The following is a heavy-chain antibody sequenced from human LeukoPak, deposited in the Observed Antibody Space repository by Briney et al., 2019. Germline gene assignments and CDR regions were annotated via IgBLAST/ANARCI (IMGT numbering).Heavy chain of an antibody. J-gene: IGHJ6*03. D-gene: IGHD3-10*01. V-gene: IGHV3-21*01. Sequence: GGSLRLSCAASGFTFSSYSMNWVRQAPGKGLEWVSSISSSSSYIYYADSVKGRFTISRDNAKNSLYLQMNSLRAEDTAVYYCARLIRSIIMVRGVSYYYYMDVWGKGTTVTVSS. CDR3: ARLIRSIIMVRGVSYYYYMDV. CDR2: ISSSSSYI. CDR1: GFTFSSYS.